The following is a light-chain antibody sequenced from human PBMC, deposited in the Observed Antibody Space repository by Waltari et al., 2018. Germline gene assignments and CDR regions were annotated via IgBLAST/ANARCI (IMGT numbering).Light chain of an antibody. Sequence: QSALTQPRSVSGPPGQSVTISCTGTSSDVGGYDFLSWYQHHPGKAPKLIMYYVSQRPSGVPDRFSGSKSGNTASLTITGLQAEDEAEYYCCSHAGSDTFWVFGGGTKVTVL. J-gene: IGLJ3*02. CDR1: SSDVGGYDF. CDR2: YVS. V-gene: IGLV2-11*01. CDR3: CSHAGSDTFWV.